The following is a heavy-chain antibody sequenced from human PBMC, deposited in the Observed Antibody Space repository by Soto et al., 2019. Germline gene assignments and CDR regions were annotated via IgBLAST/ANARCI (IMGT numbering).Heavy chain of an antibody. CDR2: IITLFGTS. CDR1: VGTFSSHS. D-gene: IGHD2-21*01. CDR3: AREVVYGDFSAALLD. V-gene: IGHV1-69*01. J-gene: IGHJ4*02. Sequence: VQLMPSGAEVKKPGASVKVSCKASVGTFSSHSINWVRQAPGQGLEWMGGIITLFGTSNYAQNVQGRVTITADQSTSTAYLELNSLSSDAPAVYYFAREVVYGDFSAALLDWGQGTLVTVSS.